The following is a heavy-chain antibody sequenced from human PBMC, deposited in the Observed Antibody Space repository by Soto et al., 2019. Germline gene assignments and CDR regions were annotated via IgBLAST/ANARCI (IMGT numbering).Heavy chain of an antibody. V-gene: IGHV4-31*03. CDR1: GGSISSGTYY. D-gene: IGHD2-2*01. CDR3: ARDGSHYQIDY. Sequence: SETLSLTCTVSGGSISSGTYYWSWIRQHPGKGLEWIGYIHYSGSTYYNPSLKSRVTISVDTSKNQFSLNLTSVTAADTAVYYCARDGSHYQIDYWGQGTLVTVSS. CDR2: IHYSGST. J-gene: IGHJ4*02.